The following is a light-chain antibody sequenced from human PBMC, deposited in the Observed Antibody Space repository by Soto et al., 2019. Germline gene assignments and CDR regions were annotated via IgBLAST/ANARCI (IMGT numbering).Light chain of an antibody. J-gene: IGKJ1*01. Sequence: DIQMTQSPSTLSGSVGDRVTITCRASQTISSWLAWYQQKPGKAPKLLIYKASTLKSGVPSRFSGSGSGTEFTLTISSLQHDDFATYYCQHYNSYSEACGQGTKVELK. V-gene: IGKV1-5*03. CDR1: QTISSW. CDR3: QHYNSYSEA. CDR2: KAS.